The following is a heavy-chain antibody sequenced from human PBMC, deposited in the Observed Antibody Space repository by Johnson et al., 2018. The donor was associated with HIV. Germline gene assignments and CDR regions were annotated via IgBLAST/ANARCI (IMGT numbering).Heavy chain of an antibody. CDR1: GFTFSSYA. CDR2: ISYDGSNK. V-gene: IGHV3-30*04. CDR3: ARDEWELYEDAFDI. Sequence: QVQLVESGGGVVQPGRSLRLSCAASGFTFSSYAMHWVRQAPGKGLEWVAVISYDGSNKYYADSVKGRFTISRDISRNTLYLQMNSLRAEDTAVYYCARDEWELYEDAFDIWGQGTMVTVSS. J-gene: IGHJ3*02. D-gene: IGHD1-26*01.